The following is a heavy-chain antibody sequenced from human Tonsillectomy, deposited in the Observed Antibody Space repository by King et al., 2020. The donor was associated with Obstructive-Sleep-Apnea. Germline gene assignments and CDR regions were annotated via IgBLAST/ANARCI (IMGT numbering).Heavy chain of an antibody. CDR3: ARILYMDDSTASEDY. J-gene: IGHJ4*02. D-gene: IGHD3-22*01. CDR1: GFSLSTRGMC. Sequence: VTLKESGPALVKPTQTLTLTCTFSGFSLSTRGMCVSWIRQPPGKALEWLARIDWDDDKYYTTSLETRLTISKDTSKNQVVLTMTNMDPVDTATYYCARILYMDDSTASEDYWGQGTLVTVSS. V-gene: IGHV2-70*11. CDR2: IDWDDDK.